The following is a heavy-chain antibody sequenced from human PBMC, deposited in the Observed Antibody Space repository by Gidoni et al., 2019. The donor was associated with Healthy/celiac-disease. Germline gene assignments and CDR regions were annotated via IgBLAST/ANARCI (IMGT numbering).Heavy chain of an antibody. D-gene: IGHD4-17*01. J-gene: IGHJ5*02. CDR1: GGTFSSYT. CDR3: ARDPGYGGNSSCWP. CDR2: IIPILGIA. V-gene: IGHV1-69*08. Sequence: QVQLVQSGAEVKKPGSSVKVSCKASGGTFSSYTISWVRQAPGQGLEWMGRIIPILGIANYAQKFQGRVTITADKSTSTAYMELSSLRSEDTAVYYCARDPGYGGNSSCWPWGQGTLVTFSS.